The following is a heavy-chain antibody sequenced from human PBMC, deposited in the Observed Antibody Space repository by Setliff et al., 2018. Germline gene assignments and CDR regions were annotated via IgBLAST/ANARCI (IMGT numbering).Heavy chain of an antibody. CDR1: GFTFRSYA. V-gene: IGHV3-23*01. Sequence: GGSLRLSCAASGFTFRSYAMSWVRQAPGKGLEWVSAISGSGGSAYYADSVKGRFTISRDNSKNTLYLQMNCLRAEDTAVYYRAKVGGIVVAGTLWYFDYWGQGTLGTVSS. J-gene: IGHJ4*02. CDR2: ISGSGGSA. D-gene: IGHD6-19*01. CDR3: AKVGGIVVAGTLWYFDY.